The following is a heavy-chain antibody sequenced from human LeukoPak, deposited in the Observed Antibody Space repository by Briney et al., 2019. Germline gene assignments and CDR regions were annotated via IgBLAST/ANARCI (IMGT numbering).Heavy chain of an antibody. CDR1: GNTFTRNY. J-gene: IGHJ5*02. V-gene: IGHV1-46*01. D-gene: IGHD3-10*01. CDR3: AIDGDASGRSWFDP. CDR2: INPSGDSS. Sequence: GASVKVSCKASGNTFTRNYMHWVRQAPGQGLEWMGIINPSGDSSSYAQKFQGRVTLTRDTSTSTVYMELTSLRSDDTAVYYCAIDGDASGRSWFDPWGQGTLVTVSS.